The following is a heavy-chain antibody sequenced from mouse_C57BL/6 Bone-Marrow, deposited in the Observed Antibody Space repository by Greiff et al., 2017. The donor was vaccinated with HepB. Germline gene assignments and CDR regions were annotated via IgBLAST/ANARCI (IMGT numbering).Heavy chain of an antibody. CDR1: GYSFTSYY. CDR2: IYPGSGNT. V-gene: IGHV1-66*01. D-gene: IGHD1-1*01. J-gene: IGHJ4*01. CDR3: ARDYYGSSYRYYAMDY. Sequence: QVQLQQSGPELVKPGASVKISCKASGYSFTSYYIHWVKQRPGQGLEWIGWIYPGSGNTKYNEKFKGKATLTADTSSSTAYMQLSSLTSEDSAVYYCARDYYGSSYRYYAMDYWGQGTSVTVSS.